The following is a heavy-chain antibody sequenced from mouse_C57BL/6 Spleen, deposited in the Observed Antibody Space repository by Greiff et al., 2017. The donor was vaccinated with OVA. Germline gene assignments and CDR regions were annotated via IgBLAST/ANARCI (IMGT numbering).Heavy chain of an antibody. D-gene: IGHD1-1*01. J-gene: IGHJ1*03. V-gene: IGHV1-7*01. CDR1: GYTFTSYW. Sequence: VQLQQSGAELAKPGASVKLSCKASGYTFTSYWMHWVKQRPGQGLEWIGYINPSSGYTKYNQKFKDKATLTADKSSSTAYMQLSSLTSEDTAVYYGTRYYYGSRWYFDVWGTGTTVTVSS. CDR2: INPSSGYT. CDR3: TRYYYGSRWYFDV.